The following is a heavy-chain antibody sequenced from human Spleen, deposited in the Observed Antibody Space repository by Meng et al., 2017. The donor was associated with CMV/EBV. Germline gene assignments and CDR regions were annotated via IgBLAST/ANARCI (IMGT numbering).Heavy chain of an antibody. J-gene: IGHJ6*02. CDR2: INPKSGGT. V-gene: IGHV1-2*02. D-gene: IGHD3-3*01. Sequence: ASVKVSCKASGYTFTGYYMHWVRQAPGQGLEWMGFINPKSGGTNYAQKFQGRVTMTSDTSISTIYMEMSRLRSDGTAVYYCARIPRNYETMDVWGQGTTVTVSS. CDR3: ARIPRNYETMDV. CDR1: GYTFTGYY.